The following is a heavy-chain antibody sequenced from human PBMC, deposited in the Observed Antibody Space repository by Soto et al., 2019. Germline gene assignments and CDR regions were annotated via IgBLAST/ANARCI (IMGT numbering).Heavy chain of an antibody. CDR2: ISGSGGST. CDR1: GFTFSSYA. Sequence: GGSLRLSCAASGFTFSSYAMSWVRQAPGKGLEWVSAISGSGGSTYYADSVKGRFTISIDNSKNTLYLQMNSLRAEDTAVYYCAKDKSGYEYYFDYWGQGTLVTVSS. V-gene: IGHV3-23*01. J-gene: IGHJ4*02. D-gene: IGHD5-12*01. CDR3: AKDKSGYEYYFDY.